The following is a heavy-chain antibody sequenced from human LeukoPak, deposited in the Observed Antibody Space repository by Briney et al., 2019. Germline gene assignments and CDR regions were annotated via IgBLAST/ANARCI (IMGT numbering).Heavy chain of an antibody. Sequence: GGSLRLSCAASELTFSNAWMSWVRQAPGKGLEWVGRIKRKSDGGTTDYAAPVKGRFTISRDDSKNTLYLQMNSLKSEDTAVYYCTTELDVRPNHYWGQGTLVTVSS. CDR3: TTELDVRPNHY. J-gene: IGHJ4*02. CDR1: ELTFSNAW. V-gene: IGHV3-15*01. CDR2: IKRKSDGGTT. D-gene: IGHD1-14*01.